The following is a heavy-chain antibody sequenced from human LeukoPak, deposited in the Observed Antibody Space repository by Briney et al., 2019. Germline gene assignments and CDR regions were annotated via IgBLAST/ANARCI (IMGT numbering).Heavy chain of an antibody. D-gene: IGHD2-15*01. CDR1: GYTFTGYY. CDR3: ARDLRVVVVAASFYYYYGMDV. V-gene: IGHV1-2*02. CDR2: INPNSGGT. Sequence: ASVKVSCKASGYTFTGYYMHWVRQAPGQGLEWMGWINPNSGGTNYAQKFQGRVTMTRDTSISTAYMELSRLRSDDTAVYYCARDLRVVVVAASFYYYYGMDVWGQGTTVTVSS. J-gene: IGHJ6*02.